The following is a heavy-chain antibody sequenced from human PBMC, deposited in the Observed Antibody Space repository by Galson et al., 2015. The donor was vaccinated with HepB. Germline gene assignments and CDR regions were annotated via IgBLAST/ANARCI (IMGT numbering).Heavy chain of an antibody. CDR3: AKRQGHYYDTTDWAYYFDF. D-gene: IGHD3-22*01. J-gene: IGHJ4*02. Sequence: SLRLSCAASGFSFRDYAMTWVRQAPGKGLEWVSSISATGGSTYYADSVKGRFTISRDNSESTPYLQMNSLRAEDTAIYYCAKRQGHYYDTTDWAYYFDFWGQGILVTVSS. V-gene: IGHV3-23*01. CDR2: ISATGGST. CDR1: GFSFRDYA.